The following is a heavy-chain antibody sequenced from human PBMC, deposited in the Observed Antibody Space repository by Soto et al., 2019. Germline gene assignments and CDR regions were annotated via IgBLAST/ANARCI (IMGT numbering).Heavy chain of an antibody. CDR2: IIPIFGTA. J-gene: IGHJ6*02. V-gene: IGHV1-69*06. Sequence: SVKVSCKASGGTFSSYAISWVRQAPGQGLEWMGGIIPIFGTANYAQKFQGRVTITADKSTSTAYMELSSLRSEDTAVYYCAGFWSGYYVPEFGYYYYGMDVWGQGTTVTVSS. CDR3: AGFWSGYYVPEFGYYYYGMDV. D-gene: IGHD3-3*01. CDR1: GGTFSSYA.